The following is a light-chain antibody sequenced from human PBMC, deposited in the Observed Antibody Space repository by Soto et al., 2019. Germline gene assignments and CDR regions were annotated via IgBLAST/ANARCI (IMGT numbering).Light chain of an antibody. CDR3: SSFTSSSSYV. CDR1: SSDVGPYNS. Sequence: QSVLAQPASVSGSPGQSIALSCTGTSSDVGPYNSVSWYQQYPGKAPTLMIHDVSDRPSGVSNRFSGSKSGNTASLTISGLQAEDEADYYCSSFTSSSSYVFGSGTKVTVL. V-gene: IGLV2-14*03. CDR2: DVS. J-gene: IGLJ1*01.